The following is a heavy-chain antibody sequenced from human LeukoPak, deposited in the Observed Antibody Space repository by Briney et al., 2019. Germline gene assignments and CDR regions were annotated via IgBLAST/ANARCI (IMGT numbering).Heavy chain of an antibody. J-gene: IGHJ4*02. CDR3: ARDRWGIAVYSFVFDY. D-gene: IGHD6-19*01. V-gene: IGHV1-46*01. Sequence: ASVKVSCKASGYTFTSYYMHWVRQAPGQGLEWMGIINPSGGSTSYAQKFQGRVTMTRDTSTSTVYMELSSLRSEDTAVYYCARDRWGIAVYSFVFDYWGQGTLVTVSS. CDR1: GYTFTSYY. CDR2: INPSGGST.